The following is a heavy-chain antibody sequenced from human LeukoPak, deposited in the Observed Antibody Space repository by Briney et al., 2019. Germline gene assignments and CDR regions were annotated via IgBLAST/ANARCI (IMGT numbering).Heavy chain of an antibody. D-gene: IGHD1-7*01. CDR1: GGSISSYY. V-gene: IGHV4-59*01. Sequence: SETLSLTCTVSGGSISSYYWSWIRQPPGKGLESIGYIYYSGSTNYNPSLKSRVTISVDTSKNQFSLKLSSVTAADTAVYYCARGELELAIDYWGQGTLVTVSS. CDR2: IYYSGST. J-gene: IGHJ4*02. CDR3: ARGELELAIDY.